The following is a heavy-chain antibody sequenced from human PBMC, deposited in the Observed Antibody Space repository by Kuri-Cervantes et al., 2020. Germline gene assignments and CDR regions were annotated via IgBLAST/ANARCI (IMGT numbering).Heavy chain of an antibody. CDR2: ITSSGGSR. V-gene: IGHV3-23*01. CDR3: AKLRRANSGSFDY. Sequence: GESLKISCAASGFTFSSYAMSWVRQAPGKGLEWVSVITSSGGSRHYADSVKGRFTISRDNSKNTLYLQMNGLRAEDTAVYFCAKLRRANSGSFDYWGQGTLVTVSS. CDR1: GFTFSSYA. D-gene: IGHD3-22*01. J-gene: IGHJ4*02.